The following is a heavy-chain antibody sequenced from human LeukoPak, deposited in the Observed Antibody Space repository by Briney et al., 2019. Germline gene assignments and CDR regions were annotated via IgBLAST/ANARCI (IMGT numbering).Heavy chain of an antibody. Sequence: PSETLSLTCTVSGGSISSSSYYWGWIRQPPGKGLEWIGSIYYSGSTYYNPSLKSRVTISVDTSKNQFSLKLSSVTAADTAVYYCARFSSWYYFDYWGQGTLVTVSS. CDR1: GGSISSSSYY. CDR2: IYYSGST. D-gene: IGHD6-13*01. J-gene: IGHJ4*02. V-gene: IGHV4-39*01. CDR3: ARFSSWYYFDY.